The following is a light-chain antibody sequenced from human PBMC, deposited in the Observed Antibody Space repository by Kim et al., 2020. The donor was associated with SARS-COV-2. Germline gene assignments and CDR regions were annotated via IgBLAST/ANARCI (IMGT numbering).Light chain of an antibody. J-gene: IGLJ2*01. CDR2: NDN. CDR3: AVWDDSLNLV. CDR1: PSNIASHT. Sequence: PGQTVTNSCSGSPSNIASHTGSWYQQVPGTAPRLLIHNDNQRPSGVPDRFFGPKSGPSASLAIIGLQSEDEADYYCAVWDDSLNLVFGGGTKVTVL. V-gene: IGLV1-44*01.